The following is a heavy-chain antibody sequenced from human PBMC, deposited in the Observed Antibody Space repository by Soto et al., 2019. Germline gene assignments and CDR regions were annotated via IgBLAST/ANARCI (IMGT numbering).Heavy chain of an antibody. CDR1: GFTVSSNY. Sequence: GGSLRLSCAASGFTVSSNYMNWVRQAPGKGLEWVSIIYSDGTTSYADSVKGRFTISRDNFKNTLHLQMNSLRAEDTAVYYCAILSNWGQGTLVTVSS. CDR3: AILSN. D-gene: IGHD6-6*01. V-gene: IGHV3-53*01. J-gene: IGHJ4*02. CDR2: IYSDGTT.